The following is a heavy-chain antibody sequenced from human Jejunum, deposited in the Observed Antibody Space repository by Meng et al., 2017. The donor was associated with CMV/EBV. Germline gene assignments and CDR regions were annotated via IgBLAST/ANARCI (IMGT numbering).Heavy chain of an antibody. J-gene: IGHJ4*02. CDR2: VYSSGST. Sequence: VSGYSISSGYYWGWIRQPPGKGLEWIGSVYSSGSTYQNPSLKSRVTISVDTSKNQFSLKLSSVTAADTAVYYCARVDHGVASIDYWGQGTLVTVSS. D-gene: IGHD3-3*01. CDR1: GYSISSGYY. CDR3: ARVDHGVASIDY. V-gene: IGHV4-38-2*02.